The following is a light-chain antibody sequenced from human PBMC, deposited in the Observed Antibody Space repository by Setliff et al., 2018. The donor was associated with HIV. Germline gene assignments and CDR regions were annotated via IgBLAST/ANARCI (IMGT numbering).Light chain of an antibody. Sequence: IQMTQSPSTLSASVGDTVTITCRASQTISVWLAWYQQKPGTAPKLLIYKASSLESGVPSRFSGSGSGTVFTLTISSLQPDDFATYYCKQYNSFWSFGQGTKVDIK. CDR2: KAS. V-gene: IGKV1-5*03. CDR3: KQYNSFWS. CDR1: QTISVW. J-gene: IGKJ1*01.